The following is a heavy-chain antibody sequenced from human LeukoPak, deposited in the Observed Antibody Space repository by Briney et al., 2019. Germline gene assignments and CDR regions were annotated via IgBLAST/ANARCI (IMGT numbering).Heavy chain of an antibody. CDR2: INHSGST. D-gene: IGHD2-2*01. V-gene: IGHV4-34*01. Sequence: PSETLSLTCAVYGGSFSGYYWSWIRQPPGKGLEWIGEINHSGSTNYNPSLKSRVTISVDTSKNQFSLKLSSVTAADTAVYYCARGLGRFQHGPDYWGQGTLVTVSS. CDR1: GGSFSGYY. CDR3: ARGLGRFQHGPDY. J-gene: IGHJ4*02.